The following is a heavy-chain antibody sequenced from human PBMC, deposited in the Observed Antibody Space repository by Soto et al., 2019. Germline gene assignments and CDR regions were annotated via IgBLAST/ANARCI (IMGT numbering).Heavy chain of an antibody. CDR2: INHSGGT. CDR1: GGSFSGYY. Sequence: SETLSLTCAVYGGSFSGYYWTWIRQAPGKELEWIGEINHSGGTNYNSSLKSRVTISVDTSKNQFSLILYSVTAADTAVYSCARDGHLDHVCSGYEHVGNYGMEVWCEGTTVAV. J-gene: IGHJ6*02. CDR3: ARDGHLDHVCSGYEHVGNYGMEV. V-gene: IGHV4-34*01. D-gene: IGHD3-3*02.